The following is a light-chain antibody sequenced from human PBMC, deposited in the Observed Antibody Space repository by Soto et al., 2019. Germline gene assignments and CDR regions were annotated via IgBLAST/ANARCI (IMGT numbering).Light chain of an antibody. CDR3: QQYNNWPFS. Sequence: EIVMTQSPATLSVSPWERATLSCRASQSVSNNLAWYQQKPGQAPRLLIYGASTRATGIPARFSATGSETDFTLTISGLQSEDSAVYFCQQYNNWPFSFGQGTRLEIK. V-gene: IGKV3-15*01. CDR2: GAS. J-gene: IGKJ5*01. CDR1: QSVSNN.